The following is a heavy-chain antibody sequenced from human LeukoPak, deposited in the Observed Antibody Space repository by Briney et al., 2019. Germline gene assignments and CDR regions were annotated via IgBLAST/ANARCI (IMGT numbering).Heavy chain of an antibody. D-gene: IGHD4-23*01. V-gene: IGHV4-34*01. Sequence: KPSETLSLTCAVYGGSFSGYYWSWIRQPPGKGLEWIGEINHSGSTNYNPSLKSRVTISVDTSKNQFSLKLSSVTAADTAVYYCAGPMTTVVTTRYFDLWGRGTLVTVSS. CDR2: INHSGST. CDR1: GGSFSGYY. CDR3: AGPMTTVVTTRYFDL. J-gene: IGHJ2*01.